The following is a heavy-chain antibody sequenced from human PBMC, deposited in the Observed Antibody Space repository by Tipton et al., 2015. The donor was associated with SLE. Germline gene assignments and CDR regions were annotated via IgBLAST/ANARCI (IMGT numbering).Heavy chain of an antibody. V-gene: IGHV3-7*01. Sequence: SLRLSCVASGFTFSTYWMSWVRQAPGKGLEWVANIKEDGSEKYYVDSVKGRFTISRDNAKNSLYLQMNSLRAEDTAVYYCARDRGVGYSSSYGYWGQGTLVTVSS. CDR3: ARDRGVGYSSSYGY. J-gene: IGHJ4*02. CDR2: IKEDGSEK. D-gene: IGHD6-13*01. CDR1: GFTFSTYW.